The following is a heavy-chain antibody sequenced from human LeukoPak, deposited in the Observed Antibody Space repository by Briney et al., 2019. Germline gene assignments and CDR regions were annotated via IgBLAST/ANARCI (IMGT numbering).Heavy chain of an antibody. D-gene: IGHD2-2*01. J-gene: IGHJ4*02. CDR2: IRYDGSNK. Sequence: PGGSLRLSCAASGFTFSSYGMHWVRQAPGKGLEWVAFIRYDGSNKYYADSVKGRFTISRDNSKNTLYLQMNSLRTEDTAVYYCAKAPTACSSTSCHLDYWGQGTLVTVSS. CDR3: AKAPTACSSTSCHLDY. CDR1: GFTFSSYG. V-gene: IGHV3-30*02.